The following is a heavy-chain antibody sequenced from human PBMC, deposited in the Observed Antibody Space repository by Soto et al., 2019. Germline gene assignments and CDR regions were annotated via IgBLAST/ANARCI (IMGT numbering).Heavy chain of an antibody. J-gene: IGHJ4*02. Sequence: ASVKVSCKASGGTFSSYAISWVRQAPGQGLEWMGGIIPIFGTANYAQKFQGRVTITADESTSTAYMELSSLRSEDTAVYYCASSGYYDFWSGYPGYYFDYWGQGTLVTVSS. V-gene: IGHV1-69*13. CDR2: IIPIFGTA. D-gene: IGHD3-3*01. CDR3: ASSGYYDFWSGYPGYYFDY. CDR1: GGTFSSYA.